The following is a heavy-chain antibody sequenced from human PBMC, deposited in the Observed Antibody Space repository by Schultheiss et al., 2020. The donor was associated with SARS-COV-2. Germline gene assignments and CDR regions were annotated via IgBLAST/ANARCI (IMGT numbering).Heavy chain of an antibody. Sequence: GGSLRLSCAASGFTFDDYAMHWVRQAPGKGLEWVSLISGDGGSTYYADSVKGRFTISRDNAKNSLYLQMNSLRSEDTAVYYCARKGYTQLRFLEWFQRDYYYYGMDVWGQGTTVTVSS. J-gene: IGHJ6*02. D-gene: IGHD3-3*01. CDR3: ARKGYTQLRFLEWFQRDYYYYGMDV. V-gene: IGHV3-43*02. CDR2: ISGDGGST. CDR1: GFTFDDYA.